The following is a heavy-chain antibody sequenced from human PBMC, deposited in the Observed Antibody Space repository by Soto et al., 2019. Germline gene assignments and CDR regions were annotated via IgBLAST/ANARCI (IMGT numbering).Heavy chain of an antibody. J-gene: IGHJ4*02. CDR3: HRGPVSARFDY. CDR1: GGSISSGGYS. CDR2: IYHIGST. D-gene: IGHD4-4*01. V-gene: IGHV4-30-2*01. Sequence: SETLSLTGAVCGGSISSGGYSWSWIRQPPGKGLEWIGYIYHIGSTYYNPSLKSRVTISVDRSKNQFSLKLSSVTAADTAVYYCHRGPVSARFDYCGKRTLVSFSS.